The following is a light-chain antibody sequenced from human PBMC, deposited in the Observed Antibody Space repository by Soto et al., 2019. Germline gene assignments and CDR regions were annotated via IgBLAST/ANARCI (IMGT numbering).Light chain of an antibody. Sequence: DIQMTQSPSSLSASVGDRVTITCRASQTIDTYLNWYQQNPGKAPKLLIYAASTLQNWVPSRFSGSGSGTYFTLTISSLQPEDFASYYCQQSTGIPYTFGQGTKLEIK. CDR3: QQSTGIPYT. J-gene: IGKJ2*01. V-gene: IGKV1-39*01. CDR1: QTIDTY. CDR2: AAS.